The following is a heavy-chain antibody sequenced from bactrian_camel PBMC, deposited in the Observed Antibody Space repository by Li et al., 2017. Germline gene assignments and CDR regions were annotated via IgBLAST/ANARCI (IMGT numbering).Heavy chain of an antibody. CDR2: VYIGGGT. Sequence: HVQLVESGGGSVQAGGSLTLSCAAPTYDRYCIGWFRQAPGKEREGVAAVYIGGGTYLADSVQDRFTISRDNAKSTLYLQMKSLKPEDTAMYYCVAAGFDYWGQGTQVTVS. J-gene: IGHJ4*01. V-gene: IGHV3S55*01. CDR1: TYDRYC. CDR3: VAAGFDY. D-gene: IGHD7*01.